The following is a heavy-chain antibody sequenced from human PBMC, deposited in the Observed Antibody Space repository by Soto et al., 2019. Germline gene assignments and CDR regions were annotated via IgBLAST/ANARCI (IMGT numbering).Heavy chain of an antibody. CDR2: ITSSSSYI. CDR3: VRARSTDSRPDY. D-gene: IGHD3-22*01. V-gene: IGHV3-21*01. J-gene: IGHJ4*02. Sequence: GSLRLSCAASGFTFSLNSMIWVRQAPGKGLEWVASITSSSSYIYYEDSLKGRFTISRDNAKNSLFLQLDSLRAEDTAVYFCVRARSTDSRPDYWGQGTLVTVSS. CDR1: GFTFSLNS.